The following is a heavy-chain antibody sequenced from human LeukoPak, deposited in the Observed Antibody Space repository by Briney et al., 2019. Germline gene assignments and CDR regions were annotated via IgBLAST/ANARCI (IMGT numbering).Heavy chain of an antibody. D-gene: IGHD6-13*01. J-gene: IGHJ4*02. V-gene: IGHV1-69*02. CDR3: ARAQSPIAAAGTSPLDY. CDR2: IIPSLDVA. Sequence: GASVKVSCKASGDTFIPYTFSWVRQAPGQGLEWIGRIIPSLDVANYAQKFQGRVTITRDTSASTAYMELSSLRSEDTAVYYCARAQSPIAAAGTSPLDYWGQGTLVTVSS. CDR1: GDTFIPYT.